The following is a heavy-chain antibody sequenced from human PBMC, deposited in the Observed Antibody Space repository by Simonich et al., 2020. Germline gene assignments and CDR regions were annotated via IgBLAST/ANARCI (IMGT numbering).Heavy chain of an antibody. CDR1: GFTFDDYA. Sequence: EVQLVESGGGLVQPGRSLRLSCAASGFTFDDYAMHWVRQAPGKGLEWCSGISWNGGSIGYADSVKGRFTISRDNAKNSLYLQMNSLRAEDTALYYCAKDVAAAGTEYFQHWGQGTLVTVSS. D-gene: IGHD6-13*01. CDR2: ISWNGGSI. V-gene: IGHV3-9*01. CDR3: AKDVAAAGTEYFQH. J-gene: IGHJ1*01.